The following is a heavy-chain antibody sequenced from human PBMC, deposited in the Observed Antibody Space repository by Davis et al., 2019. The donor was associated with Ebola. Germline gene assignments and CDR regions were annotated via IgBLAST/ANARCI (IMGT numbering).Heavy chain of an antibody. CDR3: VKDTGGWLHSLAYFDS. D-gene: IGHD6-19*01. V-gene: IGHV3-43*02. J-gene: IGHJ4*02. Sequence: PGGSLRLSCEASGFTFNDYAMHWVRQVPGKGLEWVSLITGDGLTPYYADSVEGRFTISRDNSKSSLYLQMDSLTTEDTAFYYCVKDTGGWLHSLAYFDSWGQGTLVTVSS. CDR1: GFTFNDYA. CDR2: ITGDGLTP.